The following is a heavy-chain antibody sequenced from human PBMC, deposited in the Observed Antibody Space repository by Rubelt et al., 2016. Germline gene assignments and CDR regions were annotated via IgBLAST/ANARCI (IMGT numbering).Heavy chain of an antibody. CDR2: IRRSSSTI. D-gene: IGHD6-19*01. V-gene: IGHV3-48*04. CDR3: AREYNSGFDY. Sequence: EVQLVESGGALGQPGWSLRLSCAASGFTFSNYSMNWVRQAPGKGLEWVAYIRRSSSTIYYADYVRGRFTISRDNAKNSLYLQMNSLRAEYTTVYYCAREYNSGFDYWGQGTLVTVSS. J-gene: IGHJ4*02. CDR1: GFTFSNYS.